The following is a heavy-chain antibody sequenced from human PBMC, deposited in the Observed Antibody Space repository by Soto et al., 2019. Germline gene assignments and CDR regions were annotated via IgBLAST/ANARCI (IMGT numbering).Heavy chain of an antibody. CDR3: ARGNSSGWYRRYYYGMDV. CDR2: INAGNGNT. J-gene: IGHJ6*02. V-gene: IGHV1-3*01. Sequence: VKVSCKASGYTFTNFAMHWVRQAPGQRLEWMGWINAGNGNTKYSQKFQGRVSITRDTSANTAYMELSSLRSEDTAMYYCARGNSSGWYRRYYYGMDVWGQGTTDPSP. D-gene: IGHD6-19*01. CDR1: GYTFTNFA.